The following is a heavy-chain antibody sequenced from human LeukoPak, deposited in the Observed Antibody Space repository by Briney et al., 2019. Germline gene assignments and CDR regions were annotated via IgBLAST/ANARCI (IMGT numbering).Heavy chain of an antibody. CDR3: ARQYCSGGSCYIDY. CDR2: ISAYNGNT. V-gene: IGHV1-18*01. J-gene: IGHJ4*02. D-gene: IGHD2-15*01. Sequence: GASVKVSCKASGYTFTSYGISWVRQAPGRGLEWMGWISAYNGNTNYAQKLQGRVTMTTDTSTSTAYMELRSLRSDDTAVYYCARQYCSGGSCYIDYWGQGTLVTVSS. CDR1: GYTFTSYG.